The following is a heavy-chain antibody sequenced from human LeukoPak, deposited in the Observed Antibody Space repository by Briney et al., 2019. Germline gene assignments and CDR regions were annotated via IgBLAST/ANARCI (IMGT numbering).Heavy chain of an antibody. V-gene: IGHV3-23*01. D-gene: IGHD6-19*01. Sequence: GGSLRLSCAASGFTVSSNYMSWVRQAPGKGLEWVSAISGSGDNTYYADSVKGRFTISRDNSKNTLYLQMIGLRAEDTAVYYCAKHGFSSGWPQVPSDHWGQGTLVTVSS. CDR3: AKHGFSSGWPQVPSDH. J-gene: IGHJ4*02. CDR1: GFTVSSNY. CDR2: ISGSGDNT.